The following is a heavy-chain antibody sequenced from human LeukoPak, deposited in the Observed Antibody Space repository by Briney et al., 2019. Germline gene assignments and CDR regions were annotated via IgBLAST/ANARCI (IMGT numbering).Heavy chain of an antibody. CDR2: IYSGGTT. Sequence: GGSLRISCAAPGFTFKNAWMSWVRQAPGEGLGWVSTIYSGGTTYYADSVMGRFTISRHNSRNTLYLQMNSLRAEDTAVYYCARVDTVMAYYFDLWGQGTLVTVSS. V-gene: IGHV3-53*04. J-gene: IGHJ4*02. CDR1: GFTFKNAW. CDR3: ARVDTVMAYYFDL. D-gene: IGHD5-18*01.